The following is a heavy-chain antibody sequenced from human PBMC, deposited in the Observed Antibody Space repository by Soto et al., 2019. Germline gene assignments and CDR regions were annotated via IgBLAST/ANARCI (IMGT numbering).Heavy chain of an antibody. CDR2: VRSKTYDGAA. J-gene: IGHJ6*02. CDR3: TRDGDFYGFDV. Sequence: GGSLRLSCTFSGFTSDDFALTWVRQAPGKGLEWLGLVRSKTYDGAAEYAASVKGRFTISRDESTSTAFLQMNRLKTEDTAVYYCTRDGDFYGFDVWGQGTTVT. CDR1: GFTSDDFA. D-gene: IGHD3-3*01. V-gene: IGHV3-49*04.